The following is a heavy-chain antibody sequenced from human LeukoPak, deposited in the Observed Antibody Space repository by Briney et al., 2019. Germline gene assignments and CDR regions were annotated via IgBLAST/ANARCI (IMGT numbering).Heavy chain of an antibody. Sequence: GESLKISCKGSGYRFNAYWIAWVRQMPGKGLEWMGIIYPDDSDTRYSPSFQGQVTISADKSVRTAYLQWSSLRASDTAMYYCARPNITSYYDSRGYDAFDVWGQGTMVTVSS. CDR2: IYPDDSDT. D-gene: IGHD3-22*01. CDR3: ARPNITSYYDSRGYDAFDV. V-gene: IGHV5-51*01. CDR1: GYRFNAYW. J-gene: IGHJ3*01.